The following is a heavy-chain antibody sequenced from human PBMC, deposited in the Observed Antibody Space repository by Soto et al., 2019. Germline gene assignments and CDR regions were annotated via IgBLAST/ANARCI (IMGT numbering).Heavy chain of an antibody. CDR1: GFTFSSYA. V-gene: IGHV3-23*01. Sequence: EVQLLESGGGLVQPGGSLRLSCAASGFTFSSYAIIWVRQAPGKGLEWVSTISGGGDSTYYADSVKGRFTISRDNSKKPLYLQMNSLRAEDKGGYYCAKKGAGSLTTYFRGGCCHLAFDIWGPGTIVTVSS. CDR3: AKKGAGSLTTYFRGGCCHLAFDI. J-gene: IGHJ3*02. CDR2: ISGGGDST. D-gene: IGHD1-1*01.